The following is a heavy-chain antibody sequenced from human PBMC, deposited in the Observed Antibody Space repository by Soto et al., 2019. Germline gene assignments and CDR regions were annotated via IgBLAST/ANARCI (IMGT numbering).Heavy chain of an antibody. J-gene: IGHJ1*01. V-gene: IGHV3-33*01. CDR3: ARDPGIAVAGAAEYFQH. D-gene: IGHD6-19*01. Sequence: GGSLRLSCAASGFTFSSYGMHWVHQAPGKGLEWVAVIWYDGSNKYYADSVKGRFTISRDNSKNTLYLQMNSLRAEDTAVYYCARDPGIAVAGAAEYFQHWGQGTLVTVSS. CDR1: GFTFSSYG. CDR2: IWYDGSNK.